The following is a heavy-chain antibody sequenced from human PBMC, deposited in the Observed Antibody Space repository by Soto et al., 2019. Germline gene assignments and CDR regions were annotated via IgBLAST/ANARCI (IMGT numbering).Heavy chain of an antibody. CDR2: INHSGST. V-gene: IGHV4-34*01. Sequence: PSETLSLTCAVYGGSFSGYYWSWIRQPPGKGLEWIGEINHSGSTNYNPSLKSQVTISVDTSKNQFSLKLSSVTAADTAVYYCARRGVVVPAASYYYYYGMDVWGQGTTVTVSS. CDR3: ARRGVVVPAASYYYYYGMDV. D-gene: IGHD2-2*01. J-gene: IGHJ6*02. CDR1: GGSFSGYY.